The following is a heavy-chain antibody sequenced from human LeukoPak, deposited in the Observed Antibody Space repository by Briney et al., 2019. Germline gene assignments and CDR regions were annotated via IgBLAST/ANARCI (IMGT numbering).Heavy chain of an antibody. CDR2: INHSGST. V-gene: IGHV4-34*01. Sequence: SETLSLTCAVYGGSFSVYYWSWIRQPPGKGLESIGEINHSGSTNYNPSLKSRVTISVDTSKNQFSLKLSSVTAADTAVYYCARGSLCCRIAAAGTHGMDVWGQGTTVTVSS. D-gene: IGHD6-13*01. CDR3: ARGSLCCRIAAAGTHGMDV. CDR1: GGSFSVYY. J-gene: IGHJ6*02.